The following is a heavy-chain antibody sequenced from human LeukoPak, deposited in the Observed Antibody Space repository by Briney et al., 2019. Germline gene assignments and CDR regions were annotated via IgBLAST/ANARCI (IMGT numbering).Heavy chain of an antibody. Sequence: GGSLRHSCAASGFTFSSYGMHWVRQAPGKGLEWVAFIRYDGSNKYYADSVKGRFTISRDNSKNTLYLQMNSLRAEDTAVYYCAKEVAAAGTQPYFDYWGQGTLVTVSS. J-gene: IGHJ4*02. V-gene: IGHV3-30*02. CDR1: GFTFSSYG. CDR3: AKEVAAAGTQPYFDY. CDR2: IRYDGSNK. D-gene: IGHD6-13*01.